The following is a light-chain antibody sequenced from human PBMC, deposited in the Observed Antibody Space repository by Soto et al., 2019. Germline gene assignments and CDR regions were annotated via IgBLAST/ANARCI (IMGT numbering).Light chain of an antibody. Sequence: DIQMTQSPSSLSASVGDGVTITCRASQTIYRSLNWYQQKPGKAPNLVISAASDLQSGVPSRFSGTGSGTDFSLTISSLQPEDFATYYCQQSHSAPLTFGQGTEVAVK. J-gene: IGKJ1*01. CDR3: QQSHSAPLT. CDR1: QTIYRS. V-gene: IGKV1-39*01. CDR2: AAS.